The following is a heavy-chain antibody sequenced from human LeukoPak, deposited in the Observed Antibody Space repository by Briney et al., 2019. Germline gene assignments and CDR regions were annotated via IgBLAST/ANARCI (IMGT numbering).Heavy chain of an antibody. D-gene: IGHD2-2*01. CDR2: IIPIFGTA. Sequence: SVKVSCKASGGTFSSYAISWVRQAPGQGLEWMRGIIPIFGTANYAQKFQGRVTITADESTSTAYMELSSLRSEDTAVYYCASAHYCSSTSCQPQAIDYWGQGTLVTVSS. J-gene: IGHJ4*02. CDR1: GGTFSSYA. V-gene: IGHV1-69*13. CDR3: ASAHYCSSTSCQPQAIDY.